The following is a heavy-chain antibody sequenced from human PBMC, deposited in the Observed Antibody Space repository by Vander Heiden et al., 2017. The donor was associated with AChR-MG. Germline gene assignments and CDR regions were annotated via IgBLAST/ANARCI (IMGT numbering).Heavy chain of an antibody. D-gene: IGHD3-22*01. CDR1: GGSISSSSYY. V-gene: IGHV4-39*01. CDR2: IYYSGST. Sequence: QLQLQESGPGLVKPSETLSLTCTVSGGSISSSSYYWGWIRQPPRKGLEWIGSIYYSGSTYYNPSLKSRVTISVDTSKNQFSLKLSSVTAADTAVYYCARRDSSGYYSNAWGQGTLVTVAS. CDR3: ARRDSSGYYSNA. J-gene: IGHJ5*02.